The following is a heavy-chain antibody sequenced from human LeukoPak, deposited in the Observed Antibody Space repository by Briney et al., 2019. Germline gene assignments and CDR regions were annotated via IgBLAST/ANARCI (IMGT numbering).Heavy chain of an antibody. Sequence: SQTLSLTCAISGDSVSRNSVAWNWIRQSPSRGLEWLGRTYYRSKWYNDYAVSVQSRITINPDTSRNQFSLHLNSVTPEDTAVYYCARDHDYGDYGTFEDYWGQGTLVTVPS. V-gene: IGHV6-1*01. J-gene: IGHJ4*02. D-gene: IGHD4-17*01. CDR3: ARDHDYGDYGTFEDY. CDR2: TYYRSKWYN. CDR1: GDSVSRNSVA.